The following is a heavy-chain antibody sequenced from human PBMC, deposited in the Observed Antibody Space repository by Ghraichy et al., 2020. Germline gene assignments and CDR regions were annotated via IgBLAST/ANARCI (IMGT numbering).Heavy chain of an antibody. D-gene: IGHD6-13*01. CDR3: ARLPLPRRAAVGDWYFDL. CDR1: GFSFSDYN. CDR2: ITGSSITI. J-gene: IGHJ2*01. Sequence: GGSLRLSCEGSGFSFSDYNMIWVRLTPRKALEWVSYITGSSITIFYTDSVKGRFTISRDNAKNSLYLQMNSLRAEDTAVYYCARLPLPRRAAVGDWYFDLCGRGTLVTVSS. V-gene: IGHV3-48*01.